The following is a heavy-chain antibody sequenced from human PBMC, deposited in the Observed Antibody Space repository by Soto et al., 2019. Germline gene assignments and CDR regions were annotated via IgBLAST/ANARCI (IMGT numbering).Heavy chain of an antibody. CDR1: GGSFSGYY. CDR2: VNHSGST. D-gene: IGHD1-26*01. J-gene: IGHJ4*02. V-gene: IGHV4-34*01. Sequence: PSETLSLTCAVYGGSFSGYYWIWIRQPPGKGLEWIGEVNHSGSTNYNPSLKSRVTISVDTSKNQFSLKLSSVAAADTAVYYCARGGWELLPRYWGQGTPVTVSS. CDR3: ARGGWELLPRY.